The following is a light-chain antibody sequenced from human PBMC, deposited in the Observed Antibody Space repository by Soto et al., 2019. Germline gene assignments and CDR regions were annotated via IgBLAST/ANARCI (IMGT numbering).Light chain of an antibody. J-gene: IGLJ3*02. Sequence: CPGSSSNIGAGYDVHWYQQLPGTAPKLLIYGNSNRPSGVPDRFSGSKSGTSASLAITGLQAEDEADYYCQSYDSSLSVWVFGGGTKVTVL. CDR3: QSYDSSLSVWV. CDR1: SSNIGAGYD. CDR2: GNS. V-gene: IGLV1-40*01.